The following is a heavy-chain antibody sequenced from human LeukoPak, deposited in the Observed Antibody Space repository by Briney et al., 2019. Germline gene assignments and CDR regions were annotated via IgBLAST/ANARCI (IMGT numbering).Heavy chain of an antibody. CDR3: ARGGGTDSSGLLDY. Sequence: GRSLRLSCAASGFTFSSYAMHWVRQAPGKGLEWVAVISYYGSNKYYADSVKGRFTISRDNSKNTLYLQMNSLRAEDTAVYYCARGGGTDSSGLLDYWGQGTLVTVSS. J-gene: IGHJ4*02. D-gene: IGHD3-22*01. CDR2: ISYYGSNK. V-gene: IGHV3-30-3*01. CDR1: GFTFSSYA.